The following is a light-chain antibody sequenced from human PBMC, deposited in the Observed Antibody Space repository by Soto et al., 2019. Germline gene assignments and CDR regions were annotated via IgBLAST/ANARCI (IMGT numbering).Light chain of an antibody. CDR3: QQYGSSPRT. Sequence: EIALTQSPGTLSLSPGDRATLSCSASQSGNKKYLAWHQQKPGQAPRLLIYGASSRTTGIPDRFSGSGSRTNVNLTISSLEPEDFAVYYCQQYGSSPRTFDQGTKVEIK. J-gene: IGKJ1*01. CDR1: QSGNKKY. CDR2: GAS. V-gene: IGKV3-20*01.